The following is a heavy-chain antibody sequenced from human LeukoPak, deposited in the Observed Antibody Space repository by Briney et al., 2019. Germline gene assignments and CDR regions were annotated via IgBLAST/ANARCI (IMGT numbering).Heavy chain of an antibody. Sequence: SVKVSCKASGGTFSSYAISWVRQAPGQGLEWMGRIIPILGIANYAQKFQGRVTITADKSTSTAYMELSSLRSEDTAVYYCARVGPAAVSPYYFDYWGQGTLVTVSS. D-gene: IGHD2-2*01. CDR2: IIPILGIA. CDR3: ARVGPAAVSPYYFDY. J-gene: IGHJ4*02. V-gene: IGHV1-69*04. CDR1: GGTFSSYA.